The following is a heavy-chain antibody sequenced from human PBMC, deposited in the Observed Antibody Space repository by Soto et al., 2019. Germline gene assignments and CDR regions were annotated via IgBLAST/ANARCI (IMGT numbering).Heavy chain of an antibody. CDR1: WFIFSTYS. D-gene: IGHD6-19*01. J-gene: IGHJ4*02. Sequence: GGSLRLSCATYWFIFSTYSINWLRQAPGRGLEWVSAISGSGGSTYYADSVKGRFTISRDNSKNTLYLQMNSLRAEDTAVYYCAKDKRQAVAGSRIGYWGQGTLVTVSS. CDR2: ISGSGGST. CDR3: AKDKRQAVAGSRIGY. V-gene: IGHV3-23*01.